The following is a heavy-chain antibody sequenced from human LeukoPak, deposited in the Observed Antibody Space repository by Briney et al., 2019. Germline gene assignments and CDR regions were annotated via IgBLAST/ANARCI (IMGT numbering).Heavy chain of an antibody. J-gene: IGHJ4*02. CDR3: ANHDFWSGYYSY. CDR1: GFTFSSYG. Sequence: GGSLRLSCAASGFTFSSYGMHWVRQAPGKGLEGVAFIRYDGSNKYYADSVKGRFTISRDNSKNTLYLQMNSLRAEDTAVYYCANHDFWSGYYSYWGQGTLVTVSS. V-gene: IGHV3-30*02. CDR2: IRYDGSNK. D-gene: IGHD3-3*01.